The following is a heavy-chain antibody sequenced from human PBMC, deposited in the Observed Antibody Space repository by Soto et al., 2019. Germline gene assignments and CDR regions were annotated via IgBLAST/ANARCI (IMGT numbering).Heavy chain of an antibody. CDR3: ARDRGYNWNYGWFDP. Sequence: QVQLVQSGAEVKKPGASVMVSCKASGYTFTSYGISWVRQAPGHGLELMGWISAYNGNTNYAQKLQGRVTMTTDTSTSTAYMELRSLRSDDTAVYYCARDRGYNWNYGWFDPWGQGTLVTVSS. V-gene: IGHV1-18*01. CDR2: ISAYNGNT. D-gene: IGHD1-7*01. CDR1: GYTFTSYG. J-gene: IGHJ5*02.